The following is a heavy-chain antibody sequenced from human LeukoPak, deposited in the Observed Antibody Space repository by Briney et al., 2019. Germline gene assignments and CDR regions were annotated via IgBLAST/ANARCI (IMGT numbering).Heavy chain of an antibody. V-gene: IGHV3-74*01. CDR1: GLTFISYG. J-gene: IGHJ4*01. CDR2: INTDGSST. Sequence: GGSLRLSCAASGLTFISYGMQWVRQAPGKGLVWVSRINTDGSSTSCADSVKGRFTISRDNAKNTLYLQMNSLRAEDTAVYYCARELPREVTLDYWGQGTLVTVSS. D-gene: IGHD2-21*02. CDR3: ARELPREVTLDY.